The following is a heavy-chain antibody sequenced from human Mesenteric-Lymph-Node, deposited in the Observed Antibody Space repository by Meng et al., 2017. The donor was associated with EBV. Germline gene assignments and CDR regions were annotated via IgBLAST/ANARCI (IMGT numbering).Heavy chain of an antibody. J-gene: IGHJ5*02. Sequence: QVQLHRWGAGLLKPSETLSLTCTVYGGSFGDYYLAWIRQSPGKGLEWIAEINHSGITNYNPSLRSRVTLSVDTSRNQISLELTSVTAADTAVYFCARGVIPHATYCSGGTCYGFDPWGQGTLVTVSS. D-gene: IGHD2-15*01. CDR3: ARGVIPHATYCSGGTCYGFDP. V-gene: IGHV4-34*01. CDR1: GGSFGDYY. CDR2: INHSGIT.